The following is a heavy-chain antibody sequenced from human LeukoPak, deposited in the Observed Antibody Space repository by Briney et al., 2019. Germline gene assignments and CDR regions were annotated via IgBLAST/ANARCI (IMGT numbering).Heavy chain of an antibody. CDR3: ARGAYCGGDCHDLDLYYYYYYMDV. CDR1: GYTFTSYA. V-gene: IGHV7-4-1*02. D-gene: IGHD2-21*02. Sequence: ASVKVSCKASGYTFTSYAMNWVRQAPGQGLEWMGWINTNTGNPTYAQGFAGRFVFSLDTSVTTAYLQISSLKAEDTAVYYCARGAYCGGDCHDLDLYYYYYYMDVWGKGTTVTVSS. CDR2: INTNTGNP. J-gene: IGHJ6*03.